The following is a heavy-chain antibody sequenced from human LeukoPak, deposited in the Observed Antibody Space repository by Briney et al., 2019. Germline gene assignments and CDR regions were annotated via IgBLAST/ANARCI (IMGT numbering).Heavy chain of an antibody. CDR1: GDSISSSNW. D-gene: IGHD3-10*01. J-gene: IGHJ4*02. Sequence: SETLSLTCTVSGDSISSSNWWSWVRQPPGKGLEWIGEIYHSGSTNYNPSLKSRVTISVDKSKNQFSLKLSSVTAADTAVYYCARVTDMVRGVIIVWGQGTLVTVSS. CDR2: IYHSGST. V-gene: IGHV4-4*02. CDR3: ARVTDMVRGVIIV.